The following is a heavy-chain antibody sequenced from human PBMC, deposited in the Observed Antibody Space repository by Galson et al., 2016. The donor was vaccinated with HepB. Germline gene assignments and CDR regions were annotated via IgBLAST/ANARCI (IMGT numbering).Heavy chain of an antibody. J-gene: IGHJ6*02. Sequence: SETLSLTCSVSGASISSSSYYWAWIRQPPGKGLEWIGSIFYSGSTSYNPSLKSRVTISVDTSKNQFSLKLISMTAADTAVYYCASELWFGESSNFYYHGSDVWGPGTTVIVSS. V-gene: IGHV4-39*02. CDR1: GASISSSSYY. CDR3: ASELWFGESSNFYYHGSDV. CDR2: IFYSGST. D-gene: IGHD3-10*01.